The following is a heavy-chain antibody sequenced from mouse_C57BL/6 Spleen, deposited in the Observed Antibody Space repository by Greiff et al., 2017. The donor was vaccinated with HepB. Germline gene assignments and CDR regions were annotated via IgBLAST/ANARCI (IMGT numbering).Heavy chain of an antibody. CDR3: ARSGHGSSYLYYYAMDY. Sequence: QVQLQQPGAELVKPGASVKLSCKASGYTFTSYWMQWVKQRPGQGLEWIGEIDPSDSYTNYNQKFKGKATLTVDTSSSTAYMQLSSLTSEDSAVYYCARSGHGSSYLYYYAMDYWGQGTSVTVSS. D-gene: IGHD1-1*01. J-gene: IGHJ4*01. V-gene: IGHV1-50*01. CDR2: IDPSDSYT. CDR1: GYTFTSYW.